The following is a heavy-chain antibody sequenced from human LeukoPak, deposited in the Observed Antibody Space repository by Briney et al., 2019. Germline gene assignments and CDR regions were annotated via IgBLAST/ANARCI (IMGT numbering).Heavy chain of an antibody. CDR2: IWYDGSNK. J-gene: IGHJ4*02. Sequence: GGSLTLSCAASGFTLSSYGMHWVRQAPGKGLEGVAVIWYDGSNKYYADSVKGRFTISRDNSKNTLYLQMNSLRAEDTAVYYCARDLSMAAIDYWGQGALVTVSS. CDR1: GFTLSSYG. V-gene: IGHV3-33*01. CDR3: ARDLSMAAIDY. D-gene: IGHD6-6*01.